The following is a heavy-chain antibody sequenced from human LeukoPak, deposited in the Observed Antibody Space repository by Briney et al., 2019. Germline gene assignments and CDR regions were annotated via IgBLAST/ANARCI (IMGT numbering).Heavy chain of an antibody. D-gene: IGHD1-7*01. V-gene: IGHV3-74*01. CDR1: GFTFSSYW. CDR2: INPDGSTT. Sequence: GGSLRLSCAASGFTFSSYWVHWVRHAPGRGLVWVSRINPDGSTTNYADSVKGRFTISRDNAKNTLYLQMNSLRAEDTAVYYCATAGNYRFDYWGQGTLVTVSS. J-gene: IGHJ4*02. CDR3: ATAGNYRFDY.